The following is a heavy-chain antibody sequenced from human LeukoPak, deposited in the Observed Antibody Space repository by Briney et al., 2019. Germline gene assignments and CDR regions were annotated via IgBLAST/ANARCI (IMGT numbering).Heavy chain of an antibody. CDR2: FDPEDGET. Sequence: ASVKVSCKVSGHTLTELSMHWVRHAPGKGLEWMGGFDPEDGETIYAQKFQGRVTMTEDTSTDTAYMELSSLRSEDTAVYYCATGPLLRELKRGYAFDIWGQGTMVTVSS. V-gene: IGHV1-24*01. CDR3: ATGPLLRELKRGYAFDI. J-gene: IGHJ3*02. D-gene: IGHD1-26*01. CDR1: GHTLTELS.